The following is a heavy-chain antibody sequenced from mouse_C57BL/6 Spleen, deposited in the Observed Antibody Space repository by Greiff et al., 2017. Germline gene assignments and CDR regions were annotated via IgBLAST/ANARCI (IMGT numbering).Heavy chain of an antibody. Sequence: EVQLVESGGGLVKPGGSLKLSCAASGFTFSSYAMSWVRQTPEKRLEWVATISDGGSYTYYPDNVKGRFTISRDNAKNNLYLQMSHLKSEDTAMYYCARAAGMGAMDYWGQGTSVTVSS. CDR2: ISDGGSYT. CDR1: GFTFSSYA. D-gene: IGHD2-3*01. J-gene: IGHJ4*01. V-gene: IGHV5-4*01. CDR3: ARAAGMGAMDY.